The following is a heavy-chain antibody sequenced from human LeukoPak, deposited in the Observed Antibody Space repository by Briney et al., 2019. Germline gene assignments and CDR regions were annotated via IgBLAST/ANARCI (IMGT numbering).Heavy chain of an antibody. V-gene: IGHV4-34*01. CDR3: ARGRGGNYYYYYGMDV. J-gene: IGHJ6*02. Sequence: SETLSLTCAVYGGSFSGYYWSWIRQPPGKGLEWIGEINHSGSTNYNPSLKSRVTISVDTSKNQFSPKLSSVTAADTAVYYCARGRGGNYYYYYGMDVWGQGTTVTVSS. CDR2: INHSGST. CDR1: GGSFSGYY. D-gene: IGHD1-26*01.